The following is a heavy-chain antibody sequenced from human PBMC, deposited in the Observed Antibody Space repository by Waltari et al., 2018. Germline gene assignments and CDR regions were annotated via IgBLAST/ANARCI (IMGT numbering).Heavy chain of an antibody. CDR3: ATISSVAIH. V-gene: IGHV3-13*01. D-gene: IGHD2-15*01. Sequence: EVQLVESGGGLVQPGGSLRLSCAASGFTFSGNDMHWVRQATGKGLEGVSAISSTGDTYYAASVRGRFTISRENAQRSVYLQMNSLRAGDTALYYCATISSVAIHWGQGTTVTVSS. J-gene: IGHJ6*02. CDR2: ISSTGDT. CDR1: GFTFSGND.